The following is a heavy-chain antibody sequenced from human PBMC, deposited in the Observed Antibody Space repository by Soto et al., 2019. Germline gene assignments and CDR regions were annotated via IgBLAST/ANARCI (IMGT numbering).Heavy chain of an antibody. J-gene: IGHJ5*02. CDR1: GFTFSSYS. CDR2: ISSSSSTI. CDR3: ARDSESLMITFGGVIPWFDP. D-gene: IGHD3-16*02. Sequence: GSLRLSCAASGFTFSSYSMNWVRQAPGKGLEWVSYISSSSSTIYYADSVKGRFTISRDNAKNSLYLQMNSLRAEDTAVYYCARDSESLMITFGGVIPWFDPWGQGTLVTVSS. V-gene: IGHV3-48*01.